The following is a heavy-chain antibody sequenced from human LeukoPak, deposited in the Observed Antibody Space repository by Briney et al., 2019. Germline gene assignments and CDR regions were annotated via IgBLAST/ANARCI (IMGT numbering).Heavy chain of an antibody. J-gene: IGHJ4*02. V-gene: IGHV5-51*01. CDR3: ARHGHYYDSSGYQIDY. CDR1: GYSFTSYW. CDR2: IYPGDSDT. D-gene: IGHD3-22*01. Sequence: GESLKISCKGSGYSFTSYWIGWVRQMPGKGLEWMGIIYPGDSDTRYSSSFQGQVTISADKSISTAYLQWSSLKASDTAMYYCARHGHYYDSSGYQIDYWGQGTLVTVSS.